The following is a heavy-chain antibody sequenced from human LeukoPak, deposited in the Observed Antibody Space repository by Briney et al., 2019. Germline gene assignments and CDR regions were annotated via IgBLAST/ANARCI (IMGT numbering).Heavy chain of an antibody. CDR3: ARHSGPKVQEYSGRLDAFDI. D-gene: IGHD1-26*01. J-gene: IGHJ3*02. V-gene: IGHV4-39*01. CDR1: GGSISSSSYY. Sequence: KASETLSLTCTVSGGSISSSSYYWGWIRQPPGKGLEWIGSIYYSGSTYYNPSLKSRVTISVDTSKNQFSLKLSSVTAADTAVYYCARHSGPKVQEYSGRLDAFDIWGQGTMVTVSS. CDR2: IYYSGST.